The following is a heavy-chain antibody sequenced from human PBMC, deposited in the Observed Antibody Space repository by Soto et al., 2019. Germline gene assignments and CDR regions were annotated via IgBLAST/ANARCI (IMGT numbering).Heavy chain of an antibody. CDR3: AREPTYYYDSSGLARAFDI. J-gene: IGHJ3*02. D-gene: IGHD3-22*01. Sequence: TLSLTCTVSGGSISSGGYYWSWIRQHPGKGLEWIGYIYYSGSTYYNPSLKSRVTISVDTSKNQFSLKLSSVTAADTAVYYCAREPTYYYDSSGLARAFDIWGQGTLVTVSS. V-gene: IGHV4-31*03. CDR1: GGSISSGGYY. CDR2: IYYSGST.